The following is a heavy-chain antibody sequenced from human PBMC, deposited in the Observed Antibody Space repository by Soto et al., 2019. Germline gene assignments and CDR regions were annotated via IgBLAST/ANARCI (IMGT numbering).Heavy chain of an antibody. D-gene: IGHD3-10*01. CDR2: IWYDGSNK. Sequence: GGSLRLSCAASGFTFSSYGMHWVRQAPGKGLEWVAAIWYDGSNKYYADSVKGRFTISRDNSKNTLYLQMNILRAEDTAVYYCARDLMVRGFMTPRPYGMDVWGQGTTVAVSS. CDR1: GFTFSSYG. CDR3: ARDLMVRGFMTPRPYGMDV. V-gene: IGHV3-33*01. J-gene: IGHJ6*02.